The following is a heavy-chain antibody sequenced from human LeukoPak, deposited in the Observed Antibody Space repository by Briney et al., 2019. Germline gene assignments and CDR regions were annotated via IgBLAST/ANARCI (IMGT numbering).Heavy chain of an antibody. CDR3: VRQGPEVVISFIAGGDY. CDR2: IYHSGRT. J-gene: IGHJ4*02. D-gene: IGHD3-22*01. CDR1: DYSISSGYC. Sequence: SETLSLTCSVSDYSISSGYCWGWIRQPPGEGLGWIGSIYHSGRTYFSPSLKSRVTISADTSKRQFSLKLTSVTAADTAVYYCVRQGPEVVISFIAGGDYWGQGILVTVSS. V-gene: IGHV4-38-2*02.